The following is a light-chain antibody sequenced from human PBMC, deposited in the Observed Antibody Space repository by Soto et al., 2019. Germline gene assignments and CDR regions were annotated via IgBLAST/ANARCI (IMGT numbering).Light chain of an antibody. J-gene: IGKJ4*01. CDR1: QSISSW. Sequence: DIQMTQSPSTLSASVVDRVTITCRASQSISSWLAWYQQKPGKAPNLLIFSASGLERGVPSRFSGSGSGTELTLTISSLQPDDFATYYCQEYNGNSGLTFGGGTKVEIK. V-gene: IGKV1-5*03. CDR3: QEYNGNSGLT. CDR2: SAS.